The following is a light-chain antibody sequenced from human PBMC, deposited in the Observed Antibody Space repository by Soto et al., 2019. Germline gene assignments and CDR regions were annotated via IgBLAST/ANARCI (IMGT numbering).Light chain of an antibody. Sequence: DIVMTQSPLSLPVTPGEPASISCRSSQSLLHSDGYNYLDWYLQKPGQSPQLLIYLGSNRASGVPDRFSGSGSGTDFTLKISRVEAEDVGLYYCIQALQTPPTFGQGTRLEIK. V-gene: IGKV2-28*01. CDR3: IQALQTPPT. CDR2: LGS. J-gene: IGKJ5*01. CDR1: QSLLHSDGYNY.